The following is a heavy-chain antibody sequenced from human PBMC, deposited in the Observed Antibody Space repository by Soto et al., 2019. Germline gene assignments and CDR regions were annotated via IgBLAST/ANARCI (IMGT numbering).Heavy chain of an antibody. J-gene: IGHJ3*02. CDR3: ASNIFYDFWSGYYAFDI. CDR1: GFILSSYW. Sequence: PVGSLRLSCVASGFILSSYWMSWVRQAPGKGLEWVANIKPDGSGKYYVDSVKGRFTISRDNAKNSLYLQMNSLRAEDTAVYYCASNIFYDFWSGYYAFDIWGRGTMITVSS. V-gene: IGHV3-7*01. CDR2: IKPDGSGK. D-gene: IGHD3-3*01.